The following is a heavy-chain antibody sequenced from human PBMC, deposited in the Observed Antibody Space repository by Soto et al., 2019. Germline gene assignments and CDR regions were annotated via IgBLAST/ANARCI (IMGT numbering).Heavy chain of an antibody. J-gene: IGHJ4*02. Sequence: GSGPTLVNPTQTLTLTCTFSGFSLSTSGVGVGWIRQPPGKALEWLALIYWDDDKRYSPSLKSRLTITKDTSKNQVVLTMTNMDPVDTATYYCAHSGIRPYDILTGPYFDYWGQGTLVTVSS. V-gene: IGHV2-5*02. D-gene: IGHD3-9*01. CDR3: AHSGIRPYDILTGPYFDY. CDR1: GFSLSTSGVG. CDR2: IYWDDDK.